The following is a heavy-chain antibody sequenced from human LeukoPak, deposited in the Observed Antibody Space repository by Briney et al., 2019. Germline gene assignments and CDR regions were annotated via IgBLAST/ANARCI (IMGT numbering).Heavy chain of an antibody. CDR1: GFTFSSYG. Sequence: GRSLRLSCAASGFTFSSYGMHWVRQAPGKGPERVAVISYDGSNKYYADSVKGRFTISRDNSKNTLYLRMNSLRAEDTAVYYCAKSHYRGFGELFSNFDYWGQGTLVTVSS. J-gene: IGHJ4*02. CDR2: ISYDGSNK. D-gene: IGHD3-10*01. CDR3: AKSHYRGFGELFSNFDY. V-gene: IGHV3-30*18.